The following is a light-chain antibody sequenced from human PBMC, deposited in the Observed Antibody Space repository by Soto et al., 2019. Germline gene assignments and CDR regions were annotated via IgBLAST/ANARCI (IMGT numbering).Light chain of an antibody. Sequence: QSVLTQPASVSGSPGQSITISCYGTSSDVGSYDLVSWYQQHPDKAPKLLIYEVRKRPSGVSGRFSGSKSDDTASLTISGLQAEDEADYYCCSYAASSTLVFGGGTKLTVL. CDR1: SSDVGSYDL. CDR2: EVR. V-gene: IGLV2-23*02. CDR3: CSYAASSTLV. J-gene: IGLJ3*02.